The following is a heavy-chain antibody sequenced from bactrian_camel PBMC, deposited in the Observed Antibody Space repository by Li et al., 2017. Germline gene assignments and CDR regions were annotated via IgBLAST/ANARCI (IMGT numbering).Heavy chain of an antibody. CDR3: TKETEWVGYHEFAVH. CDR1: GFTVSSSH. CDR2: IDSAGGT. V-gene: IGHV3S10*01. Sequence: VQLVESGGGLVQPGGSLRLSCAASGFTVSSSHMSWVRQPPGKGLEWVSHIDSAGGTGHAEAVKGRATISRDNAKNTLYLQLNSLKSEDMAMYYCTKETEWVGYHEFAVHWGQGTQVTVS. J-gene: IGHJ4*01. D-gene: IGHD5*01.